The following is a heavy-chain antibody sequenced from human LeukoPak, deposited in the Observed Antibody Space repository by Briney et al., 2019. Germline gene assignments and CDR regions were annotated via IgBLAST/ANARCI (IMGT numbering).Heavy chain of an antibody. CDR2: IYHSGST. J-gene: IGHJ2*01. CDR1: GYSISSGYY. CDR3: ARESLPNWYFDL. D-gene: IGHD2-15*01. V-gene: IGHV4-38-2*02. Sequence: SETLSLTCTVSGYSISSGYYWGWIRQPPGKGLEWIGSIYHSGSTYYNPSLKSRVTISVDTSKNQFSLKLSSVTAADTAVYYCARESLPNWYFDLWGRGTLVTVSS.